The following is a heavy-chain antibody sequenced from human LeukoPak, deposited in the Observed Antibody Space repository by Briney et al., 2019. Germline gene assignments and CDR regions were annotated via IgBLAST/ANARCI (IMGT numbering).Heavy chain of an antibody. J-gene: IGHJ5*02. CDR1: GYSFVDYW. D-gene: IGHD3-10*01. V-gene: IGHV5-51*01. Sequence: GESLKISCKGSGYSFVDYWIGWVRQMPGKGPEWMGIIFPHDSDIKYSPSFQGQVTFSVDKSISTAYLQWNSLKTSDTAMYYCVRQRGSSGTINHFDPWGQGTLVTVSS. CDR2: IFPHDSDI. CDR3: VRQRGSSGTINHFDP.